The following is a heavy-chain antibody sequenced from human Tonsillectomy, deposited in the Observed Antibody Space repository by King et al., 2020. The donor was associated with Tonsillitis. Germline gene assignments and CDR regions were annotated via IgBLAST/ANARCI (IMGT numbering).Heavy chain of an antibody. CDR3: ARDIRDVLRYCDWLFPNDAFDI. CDR2: ISSSSSYI. V-gene: IGHV3-21*01. CDR1: GFTFSSYS. J-gene: IGHJ3*02. Sequence: QLVQSGGGLVKPGGSLRLSCAASGFTFSSYSMNWVRQAPGKGLEWVSSISSSSSYIYYADSVKGRFTISRDNAKNSLYLQMNSLRAEDTAVYYCARDIRDVLRYCDWLFPNDAFDIWGQGTMVTVSS. D-gene: IGHD3-9*01.